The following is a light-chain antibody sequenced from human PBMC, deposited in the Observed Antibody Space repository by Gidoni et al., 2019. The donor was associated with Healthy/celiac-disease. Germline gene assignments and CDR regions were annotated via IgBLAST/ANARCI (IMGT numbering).Light chain of an antibody. CDR2: GAS. J-gene: IGKJ1*01. CDR3: QQHGSFTWT. V-gene: IGKV3-20*01. CDR1: QSVSSSY. Sequence: EIVLTQSPGTLSLSPGERATLSCRASQSVSSSYLAWYQQKPGQAPRLLIYGASSRATGIPDRFSGSGSGTDFTLTISRLEPEEFAVYYCQQHGSFTWTFGQGTKVEIK.